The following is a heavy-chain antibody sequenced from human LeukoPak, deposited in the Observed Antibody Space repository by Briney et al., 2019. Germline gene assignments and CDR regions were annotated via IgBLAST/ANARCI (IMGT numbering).Heavy chain of an antibody. Sequence: GGSLRLSCAASGFTFSDHYMDWVRQAPGKGLEWVGRSRNKATSYTTEYAASVKSRFIISRDDSKNSLYLQMNSLKTEDTAVYYCARDLDYGGNSDAFDIWGQGTMVTVSS. V-gene: IGHV3-72*01. J-gene: IGHJ3*02. CDR2: SRNKATSYTT. CDR1: GFTFSDHY. D-gene: IGHD4-23*01. CDR3: ARDLDYGGNSDAFDI.